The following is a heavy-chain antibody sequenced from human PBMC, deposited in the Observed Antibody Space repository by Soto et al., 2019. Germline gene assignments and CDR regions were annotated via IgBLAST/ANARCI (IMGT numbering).Heavy chain of an antibody. CDR1: GFTFSSYA. Sequence: GSLRLSCAASGFTFSSYAMSWVRQAPGKGLEWVSAISGSGGSTYYADSVKGRFTISRDNSKNTLYLQMNSLRAEDTAVYYCAKDLTYVRAYYYYMDVWGKGTMVTVSS. D-gene: IGHD3-16*01. CDR3: AKDLTYVRAYYYYMDV. V-gene: IGHV3-23*01. J-gene: IGHJ6*03. CDR2: ISGSGGST.